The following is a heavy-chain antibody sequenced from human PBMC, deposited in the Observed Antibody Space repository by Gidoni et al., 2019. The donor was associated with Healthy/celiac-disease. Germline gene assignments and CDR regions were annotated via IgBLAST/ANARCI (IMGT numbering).Heavy chain of an antibody. Sequence: QLQLQESGPGLVKPSETLSLTCTVSGGSLSSSSYYWGWIRQPPGKGLEWIGSIYYSGSTYYNPSLKSRVTISVDTSKNQFSLKLSSVTAADTAVYYCARTARDGSYEGDAFDIWGQGTMVTVSS. D-gene: IGHD1-26*01. V-gene: IGHV4-39*01. J-gene: IGHJ3*02. CDR2: IYYSGST. CDR3: ARTARDGSYEGDAFDI. CDR1: GGSLSSSSYY.